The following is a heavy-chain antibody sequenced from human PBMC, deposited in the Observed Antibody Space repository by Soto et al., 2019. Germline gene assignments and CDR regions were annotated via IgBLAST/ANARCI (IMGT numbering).Heavy chain of an antibody. CDR3: ARDRSGDDGDAFDI. V-gene: IGHV3-53*02. CDR1: GLIVSTNY. CDR2: LYSGGST. J-gene: IGHJ3*02. Sequence: EVQLVETGGGLIQPGGSLRLSCAASGLIVSTNYMNWVRQAPGKGLEWVSVLYSGGSTHYAGSVKGRFIISRDNSKNTLYLQMNSLRAEDTAVYYCARDRSGDDGDAFDIWGHGTLVTVSS. D-gene: IGHD3-10*01.